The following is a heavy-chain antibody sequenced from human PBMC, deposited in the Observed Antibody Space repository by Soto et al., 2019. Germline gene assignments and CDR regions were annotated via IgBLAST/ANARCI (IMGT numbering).Heavy chain of an antibody. CDR2: IYPGDSDT. V-gene: IGHV5-51*01. CDR1: GYSFTSYW. J-gene: IGHJ6*03. Sequence: GESLKISCKGSGYSFTSYWIGWVRQMPGKGLEWMGIIYPGDSDTRYSPSFQGKVNISADKSISTAYLQWSSLNASDTAMYYCARHVDYGGHYYYYYYMDVWGKGTTVTVSS. D-gene: IGHD4-17*01. CDR3: ARHVDYGGHYYYYYYMDV.